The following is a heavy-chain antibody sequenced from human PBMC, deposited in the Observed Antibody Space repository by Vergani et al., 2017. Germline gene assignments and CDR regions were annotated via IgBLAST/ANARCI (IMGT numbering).Heavy chain of an antibody. Sequence: EVQLVESGGGLVQPGGSLRLSCSASGFTLSSYAMHWVRQAPGKGLEYVSAISSNGGSTYYADSVKGRFTISRDNSKNTLYLQMSSLRAEDTAVYYCVKPAGLYYYYYYMDVWGKGTTVTVSS. CDR3: VKPAGLYYYYYYMDV. J-gene: IGHJ6*03. CDR2: ISSNGGST. CDR1: GFTLSSYA. V-gene: IGHV3-64D*06. D-gene: IGHD6-19*01.